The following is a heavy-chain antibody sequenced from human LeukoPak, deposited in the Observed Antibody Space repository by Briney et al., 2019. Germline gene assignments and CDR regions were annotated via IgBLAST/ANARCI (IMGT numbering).Heavy chain of an antibody. J-gene: IGHJ4*02. D-gene: IGHD2-21*01. CDR3: ARDLWTGGAVSDY. V-gene: IGHV3-7*01. Sequence: GGSLRLSCVASGFTFSSYWMTWVRQAPGKGLEWLANIKEDGSIQYYLDSVRGRFTISRDNAKTSVYLQLNSLRADDTAVYYCARDLWTGGAVSDYWGQGTLVTVSS. CDR2: IKEDGSIQ. CDR1: GFTFSSYW.